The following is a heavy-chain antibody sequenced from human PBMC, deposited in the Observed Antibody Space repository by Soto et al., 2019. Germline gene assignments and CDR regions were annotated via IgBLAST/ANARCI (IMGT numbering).Heavy chain of an antibody. J-gene: IGHJ6*02. CDR2: ISSSSTYT. V-gene: IGHV3-11*06. CDR1: GFIFSDYY. Sequence: QVQLVESGGGLVKPGGSLRLSCAASGFIFSDYYMSWIRQAPGKGLEYLSYISSSSTYTKYADSLKGRFTISRDNAKKALYLQMNSLRADDTAVYYCARFWTQLGVVRYYGMDVWGQGTTVTVSS. CDR3: ARFWTQLGVVRYYGMDV. D-gene: IGHD1-1*01.